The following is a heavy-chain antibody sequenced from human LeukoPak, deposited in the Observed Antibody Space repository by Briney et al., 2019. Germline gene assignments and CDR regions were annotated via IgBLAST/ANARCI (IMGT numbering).Heavy chain of an antibody. Sequence: SETLSLTCTVSGGSISSSSYYWGWIRQPPGKGLEWIGSIYYSGSTYYNPSLKSRVTISVDTSKNQFSLKLSSVTAADTAVHYCARVGRGYGYSQDYWGQGTLVTVSS. J-gene: IGHJ4*02. CDR2: IYYSGST. CDR1: GGSISSSSYY. CDR3: ARVGRGYGYSQDY. D-gene: IGHD5-24*01. V-gene: IGHV4-39*01.